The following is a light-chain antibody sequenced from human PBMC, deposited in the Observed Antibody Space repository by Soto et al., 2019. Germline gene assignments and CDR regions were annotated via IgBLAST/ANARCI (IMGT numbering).Light chain of an antibody. J-gene: IGKJ1*01. V-gene: IGKV3-20*01. CDR2: GAS. CDR1: QSVSSSH. CDR3: QQYGSSPRET. Sequence: EIVLTQSPGTLSLSPGERATLSCRASQSVSSSHLAWYQQKPGQAPRLLIYGASSRATGIPDRFSGSGSGTDFTLTISRLEPEDFAVYYCQQYGSSPRETFGQGTKVDIK.